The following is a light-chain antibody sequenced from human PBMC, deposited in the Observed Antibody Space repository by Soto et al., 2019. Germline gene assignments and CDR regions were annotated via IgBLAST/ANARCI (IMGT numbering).Light chain of an antibody. J-gene: IGKJ1*01. CDR3: QQYNDWWT. Sequence: EIVMTQSPAPLSVSPGEGATLSCRASQSVRSNLAWYQQKPGQAPRLLIYGASTRATGIPARFSGSGSGTEFTLTISSLQSEDFALYYCQQYNDWWTFGQGTRVDIK. CDR2: GAS. V-gene: IGKV3-15*01. CDR1: QSVRSN.